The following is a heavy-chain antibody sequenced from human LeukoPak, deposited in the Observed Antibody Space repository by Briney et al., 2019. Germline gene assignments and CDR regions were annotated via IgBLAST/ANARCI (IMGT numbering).Heavy chain of an antibody. D-gene: IGHD3-10*01. Sequence: PSETLSLTCTVSGGYINSYYWSWIRQPPGKGLEWIGYIYYTGSIYYNPSLKSRVTISVDTSKTQLSLKLSSVTAADTAVYYCARSGGSGSYSYWGQGTQVTVSS. V-gene: IGHV4-59*01. CDR3: ARSGGSGSYSY. CDR1: GGYINSYY. J-gene: IGHJ4*02. CDR2: IYYTGSI.